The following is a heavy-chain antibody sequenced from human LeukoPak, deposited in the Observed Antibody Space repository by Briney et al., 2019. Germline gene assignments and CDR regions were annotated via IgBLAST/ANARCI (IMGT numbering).Heavy chain of an antibody. CDR3: ASSSSWIWFDP. CDR2: IFYTAST. Sequence: SETLSLTCTVSGGSISSSSSYWGWIRQPPGKGLEWIGSIFYTASTYYNPSLKSRVTISVDTSKNQFSLKLSSVTAADTAMYYCASSSSWIWFDPWGQGTLVTVSS. CDR1: GGSISSSSSY. D-gene: IGHD6-13*01. J-gene: IGHJ5*02. V-gene: IGHV4-39*07.